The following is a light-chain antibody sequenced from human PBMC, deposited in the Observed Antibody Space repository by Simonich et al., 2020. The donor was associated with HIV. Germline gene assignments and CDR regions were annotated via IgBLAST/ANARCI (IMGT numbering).Light chain of an antibody. CDR3: CSYAGSYTI. J-gene: IGLJ2*01. Sequence: QSALTQPRSVSGSPGQSVTISCTGTSSDVGNYNYVSWYQQHPGKAPKLMIYDVTKRPPGGPDRFSGSKSGNTASLTISGLQAEDEADYYCCSYAGSYTIFGGGTKLTVL. V-gene: IGLV2-11*01. CDR1: SSDVGNYNY. CDR2: DVT.